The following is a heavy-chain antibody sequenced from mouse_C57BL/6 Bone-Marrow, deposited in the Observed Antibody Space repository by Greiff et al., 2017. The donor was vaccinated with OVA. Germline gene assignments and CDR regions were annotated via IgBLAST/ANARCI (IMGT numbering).Heavy chain of an antibody. J-gene: IGHJ2*01. V-gene: IGHV5-4*01. CDR3: ARDDTVVAPYFDY. CDR2: ISDGGSYT. CDR1: GFTFSSYA. D-gene: IGHD1-1*01. Sequence: EVKLMESGGGLVKPGGSLKLSCAASGFTFSSYAMSWVRQTPEKRLEWVATISDGGSYTYYPDNVKGRFTISRDNAKNNLYLQMSHLKSEDTAMXYCARDDTVVAPYFDYWGQGTTLTVSS.